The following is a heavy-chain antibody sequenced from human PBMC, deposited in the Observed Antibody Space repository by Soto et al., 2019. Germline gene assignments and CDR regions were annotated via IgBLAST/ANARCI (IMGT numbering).Heavy chain of an antibody. CDR3: AKAPETLGVVMNAFDI. Sequence: PGGSLRLSCAASGVTFSSDAMSWGRQAPGKGLEWVSAISGSGGSTYYADSVKGRFTISRDNSKNTLYLQMNSLRAEDTAVYYRAKAPETLGVVMNAFDIWGQGTMVTVS. J-gene: IGHJ3*02. D-gene: IGHD3-3*01. CDR2: ISGSGGST. V-gene: IGHV3-23*01. CDR1: GVTFSSDA.